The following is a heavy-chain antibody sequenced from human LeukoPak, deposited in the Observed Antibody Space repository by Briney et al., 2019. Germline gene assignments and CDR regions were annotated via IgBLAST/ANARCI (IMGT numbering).Heavy chain of an antibody. D-gene: IGHD3-10*01. CDR2: INWNSVGI. V-gene: IGHV3-9*02. Sequence: GGSLRLSCAISGLTPDDYAMHWVRQAPGKGLEWVSTINWNSVGIGHADSVKGRFTISKDNVKNSLYLQMNSLRPEDTALYYCAYGGFVYWGQGTLVAVSS. CDR1: GLTPDDYA. J-gene: IGHJ4*02. CDR3: AYGGFVY.